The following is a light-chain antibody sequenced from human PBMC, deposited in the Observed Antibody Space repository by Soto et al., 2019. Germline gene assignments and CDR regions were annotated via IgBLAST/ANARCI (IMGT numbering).Light chain of an antibody. CDR2: GAS. V-gene: IGKV3-20*01. CDR1: QSVSNTY. J-gene: IGKJ1*01. CDR3: QLYDSSSWT. Sequence: EIVLTQSPGTLSLSPWDTATLSCRASQSVSNTYLAWYQQKPGQAPRLLIYGASGRATGFPDRFSGSGSGTDFTLTISRLETEDFAVYYCQLYDSSSWTFGQGTKVDIK.